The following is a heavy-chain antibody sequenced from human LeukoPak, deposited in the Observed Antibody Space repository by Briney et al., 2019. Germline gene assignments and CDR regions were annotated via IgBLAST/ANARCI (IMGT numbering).Heavy chain of an antibody. J-gene: IGHJ4*02. D-gene: IGHD5-18*01. V-gene: IGHV1-69*05. Sequence: SVKVSCKASGGTYSSYVLSWVRQAPGQGLEWMGGIIPIFGTANYAQKFQGRVTITTDESTSTAYMELSSLRSEDTAVYYCARSGYSYGQPLDYWGQGTLVTVSS. CDR3: ARSGYSYGQPLDY. CDR2: IIPIFGTA. CDR1: GGTYSSYV.